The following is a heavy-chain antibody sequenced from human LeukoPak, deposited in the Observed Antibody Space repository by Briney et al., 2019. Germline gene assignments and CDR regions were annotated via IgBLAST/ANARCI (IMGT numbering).Heavy chain of an antibody. CDR1: GFTFSSYD. Sequence: GGSLRLSCSASGFTFSSYDSNWVRQAPGKGLEWVSYVSSSSTTIYYVDSVKGRFTISRDNAKSSLYLQIKSLRAEDTAVYYCARESRPYGAFDIWGQGTMVTVSS. J-gene: IGHJ3*02. D-gene: IGHD4-17*01. V-gene: IGHV3-48*01. CDR3: ARESRPYGAFDI. CDR2: VSSSSTTI.